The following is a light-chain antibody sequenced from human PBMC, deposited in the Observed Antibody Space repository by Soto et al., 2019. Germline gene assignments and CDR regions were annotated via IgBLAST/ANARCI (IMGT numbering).Light chain of an antibody. CDR1: SSNIGGTNY. Sequence: QSVLTQPPSASETPGQKVFISCSGSSSNIGGTNYAYWYQQLPGAAPKLLMHSNNLRPSGVPERISGSKFGTAASLAISGLRSEDEAVYYCASWDDRLGAVIFGGGTKLTVL. V-gene: IGLV1-47*02. J-gene: IGLJ2*01. CDR2: SNN. CDR3: ASWDDRLGAVI.